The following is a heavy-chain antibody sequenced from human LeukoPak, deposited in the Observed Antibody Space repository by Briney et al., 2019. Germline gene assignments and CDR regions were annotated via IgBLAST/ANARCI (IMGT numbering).Heavy chain of an antibody. CDR2: INHSGST. CDR1: GGSFSGYY. J-gene: IGHJ6*02. Sequence: SETLSLTCAVYGGSFSGYYWSWIRQPPGKGLEWIGEINHSGSTNYNPSLKSRVTISVDTSKNQFSLKLSSVTAADTAVYYCARVDCGYYYYYGMDVWGQGTTVTVSS. CDR3: ARVDCGYYYYYGMDV. V-gene: IGHV4-34*01. D-gene: IGHD2-21*01.